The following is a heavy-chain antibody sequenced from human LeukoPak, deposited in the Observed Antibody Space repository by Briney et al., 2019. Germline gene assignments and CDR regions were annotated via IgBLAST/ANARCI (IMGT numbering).Heavy chain of an antibody. CDR2: ISPGDSDT. J-gene: IGHJ3*02. V-gene: IGHV5-51*01. D-gene: IGHD3-3*01. CDR1: GSSFTSYW. CDR3: ARGFGVVIIIAFDI. Sequence: GASLNISYKGSGSSFTSYWIGWVRPTPGKGLELMGIISPGDSDTRYSPSFQRHATISADKSISTAYLQWSSLKASDTAMYYCARGFGVVIIIAFDIWGQGTMVTVSS.